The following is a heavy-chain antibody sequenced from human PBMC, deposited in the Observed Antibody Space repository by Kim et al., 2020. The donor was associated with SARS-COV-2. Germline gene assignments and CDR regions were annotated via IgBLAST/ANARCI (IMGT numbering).Heavy chain of an antibody. CDR3: AKDNSFFMITFGGESGGMDV. Sequence: GGSLRLSCAASGFNFNNFGLPLVRPPPPPFLSFLSLISSYYRKKSYANSLKGRFTISRDSSKNTLYLQMDSLRPEDTAVYFCAKDNSFFMITFGGESGGMDVGGEGTTVSVSS. CDR2: ISSYYRKK. CDR1: GFNFNNFG. V-gene: IGHV3-30*18. J-gene: IGHJ6*04. D-gene: IGHD3-16*01.